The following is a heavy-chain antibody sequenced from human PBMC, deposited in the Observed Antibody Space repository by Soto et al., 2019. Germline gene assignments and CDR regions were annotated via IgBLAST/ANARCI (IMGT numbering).Heavy chain of an antibody. CDR1: GYTFTNYG. CDR2: INTSNDNK. V-gene: IGHV1-18*01. D-gene: IGHD2-15*01. Sequence: ASVKVSCKASGYTFTNYGISWVRQAPGEGLEWVGWINTSNDNKLYAQKLQGRLTLTTDTSTSTAYMDLTTQRSDDTAVYFCARDPGAASFDFWAQGILVTVSS. CDR3: ARDPGAASFDF. J-gene: IGHJ4*02.